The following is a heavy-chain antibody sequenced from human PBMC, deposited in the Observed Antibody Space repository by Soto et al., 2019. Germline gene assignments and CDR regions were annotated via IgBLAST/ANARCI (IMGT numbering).Heavy chain of an antibody. D-gene: IGHD3-10*01. CDR2: INGDGRIT. V-gene: IGHV3-74*01. CDR3: SRETLWFGESPKS. Sequence: VQLVESGGGVVQPGRSLRLSCAASGFTFGSYWMDWVRQAPGKGLVWVSRINGDGRITTYADSVKGRFTISRDNAGSTLYLQMNSLRVDDTAVYYCSRETLWFGESPKSGGQGTLVTVSS. J-gene: IGHJ4*02. CDR1: GFTFGSYW.